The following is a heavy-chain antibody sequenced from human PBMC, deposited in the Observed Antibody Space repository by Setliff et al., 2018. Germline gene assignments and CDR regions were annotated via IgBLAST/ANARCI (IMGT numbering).Heavy chain of an antibody. V-gene: IGHV1-2*06. Sequence: ASVKVSCKTSRYPFTDYYIHWVRQAPGQGLEWMGRINPNSGATNFAQKFQGRVTMTRDTSISTAYMDLSRLRSDDTAVYYCARDLYNSGSDYWGQGTLVTVSS. CDR2: INPNSGAT. J-gene: IGHJ4*02. D-gene: IGHD6-25*01. CDR1: RYPFTDYY. CDR3: ARDLYNSGSDY.